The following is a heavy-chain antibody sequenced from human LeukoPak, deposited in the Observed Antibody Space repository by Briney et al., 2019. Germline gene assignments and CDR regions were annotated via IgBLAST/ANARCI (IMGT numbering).Heavy chain of an antibody. Sequence: GGSLRLSCAASGFTFDDYAMHWVRQAPGEGLEWVSGISWNSGSMDYADSVKGRFTISRDNAKNSLYLQMNSLRAEDTAVYYCARGNYYCGGDCYTAEYFQHWGQGTLVTVSS. CDR2: ISWNSGSM. CDR3: ARGNYYCGGDCYTAEYFQH. J-gene: IGHJ1*01. V-gene: IGHV3-9*01. CDR1: GFTFDDYA. D-gene: IGHD2-21*02.